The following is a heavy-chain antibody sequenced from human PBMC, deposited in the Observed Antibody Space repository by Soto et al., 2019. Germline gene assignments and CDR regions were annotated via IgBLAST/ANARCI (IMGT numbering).Heavy chain of an antibody. CDR1: GFSFTNYE. D-gene: IGHD3-16*01. CDR3: ARESFSASPNFFDY. Sequence: GGSLRLSCAVSGFSFTNYEMNWVRQAPGKGLEWIAYIGLSGDTIYYADSVKGRFTISRDHAKNSLELQMNSLRADDTALYYCARESFSASPNFFDYWGRGTQVTGSS. CDR2: IGLSGDTI. J-gene: IGHJ4*02. V-gene: IGHV3-48*03.